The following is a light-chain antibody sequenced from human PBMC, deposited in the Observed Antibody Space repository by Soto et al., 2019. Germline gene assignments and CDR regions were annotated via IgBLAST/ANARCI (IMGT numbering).Light chain of an antibody. Sequence: QSALTQPASVSGSPGQSITISCTGTSSDVCGYNYVSWYQQHPGKAPKLMIYDVSNRPSGVSNRFSGSKSGNTASLTISGLQAADEADYYGRPYQSSSTPVLFGGGPQLTVL. CDR3: RPYQSSSTPVL. CDR2: DVS. J-gene: IGLJ2*01. V-gene: IGLV2-14*01. CDR1: SSDVCGYNY.